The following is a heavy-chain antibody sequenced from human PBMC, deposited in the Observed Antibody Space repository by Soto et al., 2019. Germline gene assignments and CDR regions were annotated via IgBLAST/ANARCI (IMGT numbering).Heavy chain of an antibody. CDR2: ISSSGSTI. CDR3: ARRAHSSGYYDNWFDP. CDR1: GFTFSDYY. J-gene: IGHJ5*02. Sequence: PGGSLRLSCAASGFTFSDYYMSWIRQAPGKGLEWVSYISSSGSTIYYADSVKGRFTISRDNAKNSLYLQMNSLRAEDTAVYYCARRAHSSGYYDNWFDPWGQGTLVTVSS. D-gene: IGHD3-22*01. V-gene: IGHV3-11*01.